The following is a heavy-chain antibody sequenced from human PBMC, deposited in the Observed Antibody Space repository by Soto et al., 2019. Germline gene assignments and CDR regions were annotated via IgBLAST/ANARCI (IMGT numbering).Heavy chain of an antibody. CDR2: INSYNGNT. CDR1: GYTFTSYG. V-gene: IGHV1-18*01. CDR3: AREPVAGIWFDP. J-gene: IGHJ5*02. Sequence: ASVKXSCNASGYTFTSYGISWVRQAPGQGLEWMGWINSYNGNTNYAQKLQGRVTMTTDTSTSTAYMELRSLRSDDTAVYYCAREPVAGIWFDPWGQGTLVTVSS. D-gene: IGHD6-19*01.